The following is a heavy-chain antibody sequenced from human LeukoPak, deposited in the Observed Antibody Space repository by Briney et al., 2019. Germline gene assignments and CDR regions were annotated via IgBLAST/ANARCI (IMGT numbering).Heavy chain of an antibody. CDR3: ARDGNGSGSYLEA. D-gene: IGHD3-10*01. CDR1: GSTFNSYS. Sequence: PGGSLRLSCAASGSTFNSYSMNWVRQAPGKGLEGVSYISSSSSAVYYADSVKGQFTISRDNAKNSLYMQMNSLRDEDTAVYYCARDGNGSGSYLEARGQGTLVTVSS. J-gene: IGHJ4*02. V-gene: IGHV3-48*02. CDR2: ISSSSSAV.